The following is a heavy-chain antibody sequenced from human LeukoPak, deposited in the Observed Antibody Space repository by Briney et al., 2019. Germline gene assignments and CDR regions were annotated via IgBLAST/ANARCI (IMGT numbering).Heavy chain of an antibody. CDR2: ISWNSGSI. D-gene: IGHD6-13*01. CDR3: AKATPIAAAGQNDAFDI. Sequence: SLRLSCAASGFTFDDYAMHWVRQAPGKGLEWVSGISWNSGSIGYADSVKGRFTISRDNAKNSLYLQMNSLRAEDTALYYCAKATPIAAAGQNDAFDIWGQGTMVTVSS. V-gene: IGHV3-9*01. CDR1: GFTFDDYA. J-gene: IGHJ3*02.